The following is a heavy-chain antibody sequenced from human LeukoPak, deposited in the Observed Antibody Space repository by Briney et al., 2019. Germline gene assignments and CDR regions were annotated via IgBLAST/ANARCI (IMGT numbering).Heavy chain of an antibody. CDR2: IYYSGST. Sequence: SSETLSLTCTVSGGSISSYYWSWIRQPPGKGLEWIGYIYYSGSTNYNPSLKSRVTISVDTSKNQFFLKLSSVTAADTAVYYCARRRSSSSYNWFDPWGQGTLVTVSS. D-gene: IGHD6-6*01. J-gene: IGHJ5*02. CDR3: ARRRSSSSYNWFDP. V-gene: IGHV4-59*08. CDR1: GGSISSYY.